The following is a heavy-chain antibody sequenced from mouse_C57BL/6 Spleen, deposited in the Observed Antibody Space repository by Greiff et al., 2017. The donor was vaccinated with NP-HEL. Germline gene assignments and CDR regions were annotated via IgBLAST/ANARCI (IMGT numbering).Heavy chain of an antibody. D-gene: IGHD2-1*01. J-gene: IGHJ4*01. Sequence: QVQLQQPGTELVKPGASVKLSCKASGYTFPSSWMHWVQQRPGPGLAWIGNINPSNGGTNYNEKFKRKATLTVDKSSSTAYMQLSSLTSEDSAVYYCAGGNYENYAMDYWGQGTSVTVSS. CDR1: GYTFPSSW. V-gene: IGHV1-53*01. CDR2: INPSNGGT. CDR3: AGGNYENYAMDY.